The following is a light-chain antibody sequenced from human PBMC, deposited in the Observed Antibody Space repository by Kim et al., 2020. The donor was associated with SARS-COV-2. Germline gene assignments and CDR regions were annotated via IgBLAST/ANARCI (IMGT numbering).Light chain of an antibody. J-gene: IGLJ1*01. CDR2: DVS. Sequence: GQSITISGTGTSSDVGSDNYVAWYQQHPGKAPKLIIFDVSNRPSGISTRFSGSKSGNTASLTISGLQSEDEADFYCSSYRHSDTYVFGTGTKVTVL. CDR1: SSDVGSDNY. V-gene: IGLV2-14*03. CDR3: SSYRHSDTYV.